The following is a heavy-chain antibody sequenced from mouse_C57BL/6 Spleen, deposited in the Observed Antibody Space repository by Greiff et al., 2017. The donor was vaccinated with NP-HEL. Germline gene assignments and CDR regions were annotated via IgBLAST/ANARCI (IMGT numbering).Heavy chain of an antibody. Sequence: QVQLQQPGAELVKPGASVKMSCKASGYTFTSYWITWVKQRPGQGLEWIGDIYPGSGSTNYNEKFKSKATLTVDTSSSTAYMQLSSLTSEDSAVYYCARSGVTKVVATDYWGQGTTLTVSS. D-gene: IGHD1-1*01. CDR3: ARSGVTKVVATDY. V-gene: IGHV1-55*01. CDR2: IYPGSGST. CDR1: GYTFTSYW. J-gene: IGHJ2*01.